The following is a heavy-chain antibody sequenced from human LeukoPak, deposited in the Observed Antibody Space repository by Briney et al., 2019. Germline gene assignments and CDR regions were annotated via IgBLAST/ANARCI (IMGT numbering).Heavy chain of an antibody. J-gene: IGHJ4*02. D-gene: IGHD1-7*01. CDR2: IYYSGST. CDR3: ARLKQELTPAFDY. CDR1: GGSISSYY. V-gene: IGHV4-59*01. Sequence: SETLSLTCTVSGGSISSYYGSWIRQPPGKGLEWIGYIYYSGSTNYNPSLKSRVTISVDKSKNQFSLKLSSVTAADTAVYYCARLKQELTPAFDYWGQGTLVTVSS.